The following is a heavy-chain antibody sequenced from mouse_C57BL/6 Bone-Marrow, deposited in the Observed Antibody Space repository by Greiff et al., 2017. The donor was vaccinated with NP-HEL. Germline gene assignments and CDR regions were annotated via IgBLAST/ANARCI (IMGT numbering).Heavy chain of an antibody. Sequence: VQLQQSGAELVKPGASVKLSCKASGYTFTSYWMQWVKQRPGQGLEWIGEIDPSDSYTNYNQKFKGKATLTVDTSSSTAYMQLSSLTSEDSAVYYCARNYGSSPYAMDYWGQGTSVTVSS. V-gene: IGHV1-50*01. CDR1: GYTFTSYW. CDR3: ARNYGSSPYAMDY. D-gene: IGHD1-1*01. CDR2: IDPSDSYT. J-gene: IGHJ4*01.